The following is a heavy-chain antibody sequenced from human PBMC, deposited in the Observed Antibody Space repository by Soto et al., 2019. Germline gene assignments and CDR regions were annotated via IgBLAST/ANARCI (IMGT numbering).Heavy chain of an antibody. D-gene: IGHD2-2*01. CDR3: ARAVLPATAPFDY. J-gene: IGHJ4*02. Sequence: TSETLSLTCIVSGGSISNYYWSWIRQPPGKGLEWIGYIYYSGSTNYNPSLQSRVTISVDTSRNQFSLKLSSVTAADTAVYYCARAVLPATAPFDYWGQGTLVTVSS. CDR1: GGSISNYY. CDR2: IYYSGST. V-gene: IGHV4-59*01.